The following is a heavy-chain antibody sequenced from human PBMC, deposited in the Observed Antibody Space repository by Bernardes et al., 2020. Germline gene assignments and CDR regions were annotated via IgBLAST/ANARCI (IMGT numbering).Heavy chain of an antibody. D-gene: IGHD3-16*01. CDR1: GFTFSSYS. CDR2: ISSSSSYI. V-gene: IGHV3-21*01. J-gene: IGHJ5*02. CDR3: ARDPHAYTFGGVMSGWFDP. Sequence: GGSLRLSCAASGFTFSSYSMNWVRQAPGKGLEWVSSISSSSSYIYYADSVKGRFTISRDNAKNSLYLQMNSLRAEDTAVYYCARDPHAYTFGGVMSGWFDPWGQGTLVTVSS.